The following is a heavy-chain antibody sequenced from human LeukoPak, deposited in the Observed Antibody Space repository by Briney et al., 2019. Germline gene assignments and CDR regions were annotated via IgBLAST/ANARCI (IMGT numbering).Heavy chain of an antibody. J-gene: IGHJ5*02. CDR3: ARYDRYCSGGSCFYWFDP. CDR1: GYTFTSYD. Sequence: ASVKVSCKASGYTFTSYDINWVRQATGQGLEWMGWMNPNSGNTGYAQKFQGRVTMTRNTSISTAYMELSGLRSEDTALYYCARYDRYCSGGSCFYWFDPWGQGTLVTVSS. V-gene: IGHV1-8*01. CDR2: MNPNSGNT. D-gene: IGHD2-15*01.